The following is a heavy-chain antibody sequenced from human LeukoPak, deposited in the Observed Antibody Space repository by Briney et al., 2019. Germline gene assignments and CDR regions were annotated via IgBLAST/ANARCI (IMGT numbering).Heavy chain of an antibody. CDR1: GYRFTSYW. Sequence: GESLQISFKGSGYRFTSYWISWVRQMPGKGLEWVGRIDPNDSYINYSPSFQGHVTISADKSISTAYLQCSSLKASDTAMYYCARHATVLRYFDWLTNWFDPWGQGTLVTVSS. V-gene: IGHV5-10-1*01. CDR2: IDPNDSYI. CDR3: ARHATVLRYFDWLTNWFDP. J-gene: IGHJ5*02. D-gene: IGHD3-9*01.